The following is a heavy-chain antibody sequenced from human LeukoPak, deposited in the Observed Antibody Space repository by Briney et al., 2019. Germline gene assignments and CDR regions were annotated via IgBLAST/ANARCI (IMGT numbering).Heavy chain of an antibody. D-gene: IGHD1-26*01. J-gene: IGHJ4*02. CDR3: ARGVGKRFDY. CDR2: IYYSGST. Sequence: PSETLSLTCTVSGGSISSYYWSWIRQPPGKGLEGIGYIYYSGSTNYNPSLKSRVTISVDTSKNQFSLKLSSVTAADTAVYYCARGVGKRFDYWGQGTLVTVSS. V-gene: IGHV4-59*01. CDR1: GGSISSYY.